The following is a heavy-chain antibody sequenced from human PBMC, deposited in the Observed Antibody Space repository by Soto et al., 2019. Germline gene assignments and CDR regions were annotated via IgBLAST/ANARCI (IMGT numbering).Heavy chain of an antibody. CDR1: GFTFSSYA. CDR2: ISYDGSNK. D-gene: IGHD3-10*02. CDR3: ARSGMLQANWGMDV. V-gene: IGHV3-30-3*01. J-gene: IGHJ6*02. Sequence: QVQLVESGGGVVQPGRSLRLSCAASGFTFSSYAMHGVRQAPGKGLEWLAVISYDGSNKYYADSVKGRFTSSRDNSKYTLLLQMISLRAEDTVVYYCARSGMLQANWGMDVWGQGTTVTVSS.